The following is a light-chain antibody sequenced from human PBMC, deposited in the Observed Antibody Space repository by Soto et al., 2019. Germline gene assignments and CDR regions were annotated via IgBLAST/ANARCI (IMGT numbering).Light chain of an antibody. V-gene: IGKV3-15*01. J-gene: IGKJ1*01. Sequence: EIVMTLSPATLSVSPGERATLSCRASQSVSIDLAWYQQKPGQAPRLLIYGASTRATGIPARFSGSGSGTEFTLTISSLQSEDFADYCCQQYNSWPQTFGQGTKVDIK. CDR2: GAS. CDR1: QSVSID. CDR3: QQYNSWPQT.